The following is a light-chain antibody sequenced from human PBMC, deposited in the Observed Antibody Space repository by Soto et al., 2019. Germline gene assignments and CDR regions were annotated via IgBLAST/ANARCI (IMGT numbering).Light chain of an antibody. Sequence: VLTQSPATLSLSPGERATLSCRASQNVRTFLDWYQQKPGQAPRLLIYGASNRATGIPARFSGSGSGTDFTLTISSLEPEDFAVYYCQQRRNWLTFGGGTKVDIK. CDR1: QNVRTF. J-gene: IGKJ4*01. CDR2: GAS. V-gene: IGKV3-11*01. CDR3: QQRRNWLT.